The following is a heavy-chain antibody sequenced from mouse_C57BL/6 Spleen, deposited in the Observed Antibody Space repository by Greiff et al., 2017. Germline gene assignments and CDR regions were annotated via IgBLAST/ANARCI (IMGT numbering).Heavy chain of an antibody. Sequence: QVQLQQPGAELVKPGASVKLSCKASGYTFTSYWMPWVKQRPGQGLEWIGEIDPSESYTNYNQKFKGKATLTVDTSSSTAYMQLSSLTSEDSAVYYCARGSYCGRPLAMDYWGQGTSVTVSS. CDR2: IDPSESYT. J-gene: IGHJ4*01. CDR3: ARGSYCGRPLAMDY. V-gene: IGHV1-50*01. D-gene: IGHD1-1*01. CDR1: GYTFTSYW.